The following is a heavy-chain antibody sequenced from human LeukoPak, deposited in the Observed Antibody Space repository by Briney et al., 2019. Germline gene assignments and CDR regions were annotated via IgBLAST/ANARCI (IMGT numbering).Heavy chain of an antibody. CDR2: IIPIFGTA. CDR1: GYTFTNYG. Sequence: SVRVSCKASGYTFTNYGINWVRQAPGQGLEWMGGIIPIFGTANYAQKFQGRVTITTDESTSTAYMELSSLRSEDTAVYYCARAGSSSWSISTNWFDPWGQGTLVTVSS. J-gene: IGHJ5*02. D-gene: IGHD6-13*01. CDR3: ARAGSSSWSISTNWFDP. V-gene: IGHV1-69*05.